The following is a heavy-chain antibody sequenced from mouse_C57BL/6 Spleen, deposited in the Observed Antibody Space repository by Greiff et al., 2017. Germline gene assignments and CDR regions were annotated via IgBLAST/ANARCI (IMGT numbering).Heavy chain of an antibody. J-gene: IGHJ3*01. Sequence: EVKLVESGAELVRPGASVKLSCTASGFNIKDDYMHWVKQRPEQGLEWIGWIDPENGDTEYASKFQGKATITADTSSNTAYLQLSSLTSEDTAVYYCTTWDYDDWGQGTLVTVSA. V-gene: IGHV14-4*01. D-gene: IGHD2-4*01. CDR1: GFNIKDDY. CDR3: TTWDYDD. CDR2: IDPENGDT.